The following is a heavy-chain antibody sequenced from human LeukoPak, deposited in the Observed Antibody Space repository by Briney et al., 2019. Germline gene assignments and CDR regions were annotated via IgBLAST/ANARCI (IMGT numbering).Heavy chain of an antibody. Sequence: GGSLRLSCAASGFTVSSNYMSWVRQAPGKGLEWVSVIYSGGSTYYADSVKGRFTISRDNSKNTLYLQMNSLRAEDTAVYYCARAHVQDYYDSSGYYYVSNWFDPWGQGTLVTVSS. CDR2: IYSGGST. CDR3: ARAHVQDYYDSSGYYYVSNWFDP. V-gene: IGHV3-53*01. J-gene: IGHJ5*02. CDR1: GFTVSSNY. D-gene: IGHD3-22*01.